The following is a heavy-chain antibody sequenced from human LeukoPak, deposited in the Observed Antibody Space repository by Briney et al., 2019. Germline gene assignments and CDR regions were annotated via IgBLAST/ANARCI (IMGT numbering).Heavy chain of an antibody. CDR3: ARRRAAAAAPYYFDY. Sequence: GGSLRLSCAASGFTFSSYWMHWVRQAPGKGLLWVSRINSDGSSTSYADTVKGRFTISRDNAKNTLYLQMNSLRAEDTAVYYCARRRAAAAAPYYFDYWGQGTLVTVSS. CDR1: GFTFSSYW. J-gene: IGHJ4*02. D-gene: IGHD6-13*01. V-gene: IGHV3-74*01. CDR2: INSDGSST.